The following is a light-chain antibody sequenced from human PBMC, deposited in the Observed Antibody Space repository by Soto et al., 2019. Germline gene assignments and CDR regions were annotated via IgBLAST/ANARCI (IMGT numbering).Light chain of an antibody. Sequence: DVLMTQSPSSLSASVGDTITITCQATQGISNYLNWYQQKPGEAPKRLIYDASKLETGVPSRFSGSGSGTDFTFTISSLQPEDFATYHCQQYDHLPITFGQGTRLEIK. CDR2: DAS. V-gene: IGKV1-33*01. CDR1: QGISNY. J-gene: IGKJ5*01. CDR3: QQYDHLPIT.